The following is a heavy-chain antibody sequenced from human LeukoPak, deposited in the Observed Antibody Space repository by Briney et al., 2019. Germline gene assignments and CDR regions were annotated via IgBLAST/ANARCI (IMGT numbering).Heavy chain of an antibody. CDR2: IYYSGGT. J-gene: IGHJ6*02. Sequence: SETLSLTCTVSGGSISSYYWSWIRQPPGQVLDWIGYIYYSGGTNYNPSLKSRVTISVDTPKKQFSLKLTSVTAADTAVYYCARIMDTAWGMDVWGQGTTVTVSS. CDR1: GGSISSYY. D-gene: IGHD2-8*01. CDR3: ARIMDTAWGMDV. V-gene: IGHV4-59*01.